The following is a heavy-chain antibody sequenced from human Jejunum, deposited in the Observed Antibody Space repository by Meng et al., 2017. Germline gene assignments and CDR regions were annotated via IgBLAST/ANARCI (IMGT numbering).Heavy chain of an antibody. V-gene: IGHV1-2*02. D-gene: IGHD2-2*02. Sequence: PVEVSWQASGNSFTGYYMHWVRQAPGQGLERMGWINPNSGGTNYAQKFQGRVTMTRDTSISTAYMELSRLRSDDTAVYYCARGPALPGIVVVPAAIFYYYYMDVWGKGTTVTVSS. CDR1: GNSFTGYY. J-gene: IGHJ6*03. CDR3: ARGPALPGIVVVPAAIFYYYYMDV. CDR2: INPNSGGT.